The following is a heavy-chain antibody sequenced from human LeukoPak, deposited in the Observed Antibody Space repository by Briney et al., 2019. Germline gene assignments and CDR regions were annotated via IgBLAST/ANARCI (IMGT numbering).Heavy chain of an antibody. J-gene: IGHJ3*02. V-gene: IGHV3-7*01. CDR1: GFTFSIYW. Sequence: GGSLRLSCAPSGFTFSIYWMTSVRQAPGKGLEWVANIKQDGSEKNYVDSVKGRLTNSRDNAKNSLYLQMNSLRAEDTAVYYCAHSGSRSDTFDIWGQGTMVTVSS. D-gene: IGHD1-26*01. CDR3: AHSGSRSDTFDI. CDR2: IKQDGSEK.